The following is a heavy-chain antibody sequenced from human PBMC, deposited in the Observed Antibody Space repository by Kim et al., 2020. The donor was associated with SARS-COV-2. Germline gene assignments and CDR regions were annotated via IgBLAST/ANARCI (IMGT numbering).Heavy chain of an antibody. CDR3: ASGPPTTRFDY. Sequence: GGSLRLSCTASGYTFSDYWMSWVRQAPGKGLEWVANIKQDGSEKHHGDSVKGRFTISRDNVKNSLYQQMNNRRAEDTAVYYCASGPPTTRFDYWGQGTLVTVSS. CDR2: IKQDGSEK. CDR1: GYTFSDYW. D-gene: IGHD5-12*01. J-gene: IGHJ4*02. V-gene: IGHV3-7*03.